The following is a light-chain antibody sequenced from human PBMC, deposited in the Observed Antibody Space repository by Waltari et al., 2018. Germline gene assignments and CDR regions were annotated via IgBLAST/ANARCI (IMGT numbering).Light chain of an antibody. CDR1: SSDVGGFNY. V-gene: IGLV2-14*01. CDR2: EIS. Sequence: QSALTQPASVSGSPGQSITISCTGTSSDVGGFNYVSWYQHHPGQAPKPLIYEISNRPSGISPRFSGSKSGNTASLTISGLQAEDEADYYCISFTNTKTLVFGGGTKLTVL. J-gene: IGLJ2*01. CDR3: ISFTNTKTLV.